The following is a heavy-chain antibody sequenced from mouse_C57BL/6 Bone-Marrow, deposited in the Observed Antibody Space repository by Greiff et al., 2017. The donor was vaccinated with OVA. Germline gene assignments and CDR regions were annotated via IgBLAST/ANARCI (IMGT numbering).Heavy chain of an antibody. CDR1: GFTFSSYG. CDR2: ISSGGSYT. CDR3: ARQSPYYFDY. J-gene: IGHJ2*01. V-gene: IGHV5-6*01. Sequence: EVKLMESGGDLVKPGGSLKLSCAASGFTFSSYGMSWVRQTPDKRLEWVATISSGGSYTYYPDSVKGRFTISRDNAKNTLYLQMSSLKSEDTAMYYCARQSPYYFDYWGQGTTLTVSS.